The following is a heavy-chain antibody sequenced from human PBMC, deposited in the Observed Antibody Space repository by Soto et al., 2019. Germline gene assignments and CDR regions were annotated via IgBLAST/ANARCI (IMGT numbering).Heavy chain of an antibody. V-gene: IGHV1-18*01. CDR2: ISAYNGNT. CDR3: ARDEDSSGWLYFYY. CDR1: GYTFTSSG. D-gene: IGHD6-19*01. J-gene: IGHJ4*02. Sequence: GASVKVSCKASGYTFTSSGISWVRQAPGQGLERMGWISAYNGNTNYAQKLQGRVTMTTDTSTSAAYMELRSLRSDDTAVYYCARDEDSSGWLYFYYWGQGTLVTVSS.